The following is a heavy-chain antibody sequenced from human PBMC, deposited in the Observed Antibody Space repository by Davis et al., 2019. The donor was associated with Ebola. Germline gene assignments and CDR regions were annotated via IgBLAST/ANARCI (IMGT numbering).Heavy chain of an antibody. J-gene: IGHJ4*02. CDR1: GFNFGIYG. Sequence: GESLKISCAGTGFNFGIYGMHWVRQAPGKGLEWVAVMSYDGKTKYYADSVKGRFTISRDNSKNTVFLQMDRLRSDDTAIYYCAKGGAAAAVFDFWGQGTLVTVPS. CDR3: AKGGAAAAVFDF. D-gene: IGHD6-13*01. CDR2: MSYDGKTK. V-gene: IGHV3-30*18.